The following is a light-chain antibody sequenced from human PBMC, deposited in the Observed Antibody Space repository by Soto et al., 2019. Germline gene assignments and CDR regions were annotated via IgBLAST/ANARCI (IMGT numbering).Light chain of an antibody. CDR1: ERIHID. Sequence: EVVLTQSPATMSVSPGDRASLSCRASERIHIDLAWYQQRPGQPPRLLIYAASTRATGIPDRFSGSGSGTEFTLTISSLQSEDSAVYFCQQHIQWPTYTFGQGTKLEIK. J-gene: IGKJ2*01. CDR2: AAS. V-gene: IGKV3-15*01. CDR3: QQHIQWPTYT.